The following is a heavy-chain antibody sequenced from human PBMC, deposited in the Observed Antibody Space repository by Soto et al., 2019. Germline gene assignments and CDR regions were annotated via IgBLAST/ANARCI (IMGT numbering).Heavy chain of an antibody. Sequence: SVKVSCKASGGTFSSYTISWVRQAPGQGFEWMGRIIPILGIANYAQKFQGRVTITADKSTSTAYMELSSLRSEDTAVYYCARGIGDFSMDVWGKGTTVTVSS. D-gene: IGHD3-3*01. CDR1: GGTFSSYT. CDR2: IIPILGIA. CDR3: ARGIGDFSMDV. V-gene: IGHV1-69*02. J-gene: IGHJ6*04.